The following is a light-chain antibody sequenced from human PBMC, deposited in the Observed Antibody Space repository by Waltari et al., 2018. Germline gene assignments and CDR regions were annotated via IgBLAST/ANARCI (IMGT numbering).Light chain of an antibody. Sequence: DHLMNPAPEPPAVSLGEKATHQRQPRQGVLYSSLNKNYLAWYQQKTGQSPKLLISWASTRESGVPDRFSGSGSGTDFTLTISSLQAEDVAVYYCQQYYSPLRLTVGGGTKVEIK. J-gene: IGKJ4*01. CDR1: QGVLYSSLNKNY. CDR2: WAS. V-gene: IGKV4-1*01. CDR3: QQYYSPLRLT.